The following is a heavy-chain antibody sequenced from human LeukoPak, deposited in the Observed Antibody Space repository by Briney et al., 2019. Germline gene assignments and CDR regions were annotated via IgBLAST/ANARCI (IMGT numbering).Heavy chain of an antibody. CDR1: GFTFSRFW. D-gene: IGHD1-20*01. CDR3: AREGYDLGAFDI. J-gene: IGHJ3*02. CDR2: MKEDGTEK. Sequence: GGSLRLSCAASGFTFSRFWMTWVRQAPGKGLEWVANMKEDGTEKYCVDSLKGRFSISRDNAKESLYLQMNSLRADDTAVYYCAREGYDLGAFDIWGQGTMVTVSS. V-gene: IGHV3-7*03.